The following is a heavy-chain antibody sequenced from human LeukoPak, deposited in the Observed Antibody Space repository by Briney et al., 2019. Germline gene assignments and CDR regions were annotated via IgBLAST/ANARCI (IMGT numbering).Heavy chain of an antibody. J-gene: IGHJ4*02. CDR3: AREAWSVAGIESIEHFDY. CDR2: INPNSGGT. D-gene: IGHD6-19*01. Sequence: ASVKVSCKASGYTFTRYYIHWVRQAPGQGLEWMGWINPNSGGTNYAQKFQGRVTMTRDTSISTAYMELSRLRSDDTAVYYCAREAWSVAGIESIEHFDYWGQGTLVTVSS. V-gene: IGHV1-2*02. CDR1: GYTFTRYY.